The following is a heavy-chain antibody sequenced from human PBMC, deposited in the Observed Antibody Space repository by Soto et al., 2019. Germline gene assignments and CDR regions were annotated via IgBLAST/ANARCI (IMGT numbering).Heavy chain of an antibody. CDR2: INAGNGNT. CDR3: ARGIVVVPAAIGAYYYYGMDV. V-gene: IGHV1-3*01. D-gene: IGHD2-2*02. CDR1: GYTFTSYA. Sequence: ASVKVSCKASGYTFTSYAMHWVRQAPGQRLEWMGWINAGNGNTKYSQKFQGRVTITRDTSASTAYMELSSLRSEDTAVYYCARGIVVVPAAIGAYYYYGMDVWGQGTTVTVSS. J-gene: IGHJ6*02.